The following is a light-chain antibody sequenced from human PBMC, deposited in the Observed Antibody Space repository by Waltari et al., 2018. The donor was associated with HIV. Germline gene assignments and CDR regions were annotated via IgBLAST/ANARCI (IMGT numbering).Light chain of an antibody. V-gene: IGLV2-14*03. Sequence: QSALTQPASVSGSPGQSITISCTGTSSDVGGYNYVSWYQQHQGKAPKLMIYDVRNRPSGVSNRFSGSKSGNTASLTISGLQAEDEADYYCSSYTSSSTAVVFGGGTKLTVL. CDR2: DVR. J-gene: IGLJ2*01. CDR3: SSYTSSSTAVV. CDR1: SSDVGGYNY.